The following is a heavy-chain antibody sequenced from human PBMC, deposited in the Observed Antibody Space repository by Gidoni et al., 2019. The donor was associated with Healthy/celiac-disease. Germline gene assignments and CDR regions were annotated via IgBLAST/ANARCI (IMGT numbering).Heavy chain of an antibody. D-gene: IGHD3-16*02. CDR2: MNPNSGNT. J-gene: IGHJ4*02. CDR3: ARGFGSGDYVWGSYRHSDY. Sequence: QVQLVQSGAEVKKPGASVKVSCKASGYTFTSYDINWVRQATGQGLEWMGWMNPNSGNTGYAQKFQGRVTMTRNTSISTAYMELSSLRSEDTAVYYCARGFGSGDYVWGSYRHSDYWGQGTLVTVSS. V-gene: IGHV1-8*01. CDR1: GYTFTSYD.